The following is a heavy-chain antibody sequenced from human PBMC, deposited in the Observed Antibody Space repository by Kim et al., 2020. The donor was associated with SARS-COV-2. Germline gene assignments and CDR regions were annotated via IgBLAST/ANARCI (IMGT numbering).Heavy chain of an antibody. Sequence: GGSLRLSCAASGFTFSSYSMNWVRQAPGKGLEWVSSISSSSSYIYYADSVKGRFTISRDNAKNSLYLQMNSLRAEDTAVYYCARDLKGTAMVFVFIHYFDYWGQGTLVTVSS. CDR3: ARDLKGTAMVFVFIHYFDY. V-gene: IGHV3-21*01. CDR1: GFTFSSYS. J-gene: IGHJ4*02. CDR2: ISSSSSYI. D-gene: IGHD5-18*01.